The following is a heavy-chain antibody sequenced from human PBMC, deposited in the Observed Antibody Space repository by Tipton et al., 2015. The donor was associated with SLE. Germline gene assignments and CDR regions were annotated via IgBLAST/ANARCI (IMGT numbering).Heavy chain of an antibody. J-gene: IGHJ4*02. D-gene: IGHD6-13*01. CDR3: ATRGSSSWYFFDY. V-gene: IGHV4-39*07. CDR1: GDSISSSTYF. Sequence: TLSLTCTVSGDSISSSTYFWGWIRQSPGRGLEWIGSVYDNGDTYYNPSLKSRVAISADTSKRQFSLKLSSVTAADTAAYYCATRGSSSWYFFDYWGQGTLVTVSS. CDR2: VYDNGDT.